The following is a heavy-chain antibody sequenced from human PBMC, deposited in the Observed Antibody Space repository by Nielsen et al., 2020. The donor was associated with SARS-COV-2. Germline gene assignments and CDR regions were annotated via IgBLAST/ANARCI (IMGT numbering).Heavy chain of an antibody. Sequence: GECLKISCAASGFTFSSYAMSWVRQAPGKGLEWVSAISGSGGSTYYADSVKGRFTISRDNSKNTLYLQMNSLRAEDTAVYYCARAGEPRYYDSSGYSYYGMDVWGQGTTVTVSS. CDR2: ISGSGGST. V-gene: IGHV3-23*01. CDR3: ARAGEPRYYDSSGYSYYGMDV. J-gene: IGHJ6*02. CDR1: GFTFSSYA. D-gene: IGHD3-22*01.